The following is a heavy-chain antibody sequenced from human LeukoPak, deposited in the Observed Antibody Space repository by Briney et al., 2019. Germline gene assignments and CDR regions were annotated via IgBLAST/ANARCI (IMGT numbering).Heavy chain of an antibody. CDR3: AMGGYYDSSGYRL. V-gene: IGHV3-43*01. CDR1: GFTFDDYT. J-gene: IGHJ4*02. Sequence: GGSLRLSCAASGFTFDDYTMHWVRQAPGKGVEWVSLISWDGGSTYYADSVKGRFTISRDNSKNSLYLPMNSLRTEDTALYYCAMGGYYDSSGYRLWGQGTLVTVSS. CDR2: ISWDGGST. D-gene: IGHD3-22*01.